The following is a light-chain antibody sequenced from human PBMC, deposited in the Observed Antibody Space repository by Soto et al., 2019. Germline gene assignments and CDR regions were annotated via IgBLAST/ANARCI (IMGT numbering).Light chain of an antibody. J-gene: IGLJ1*01. CDR3: SSYTSSSTYV. V-gene: IGLV2-14*01. CDR2: DVS. Sequence: SVLTQAASVSGSPAQSITISCTGTSSDVGGYNYVSGYQQYPGKVPKLMIYDVSYRPSGVSNRFSGSKSGNTASLTISGLQAEDEADYYCSSYTSSSTYVFGTGTKVTVL. CDR1: SSDVGGYNY.